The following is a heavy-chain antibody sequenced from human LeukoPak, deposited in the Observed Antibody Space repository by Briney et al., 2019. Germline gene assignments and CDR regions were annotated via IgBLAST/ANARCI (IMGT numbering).Heavy chain of an antibody. CDR3: ARDKAYMTTVSFDY. V-gene: IGHV1-2*02. CDR2: INPNSGGT. CDR1: GYTFTGYY. Sequence: RASVKVSCEASGYTFTGYYMHWVRQAPGQGLEWMGWINPNSGGTNYAQKFQGRVTMTRDTSISTAYMELSRLRSDDTAVYYCARDKAYMTTVSFDYWGQGTLVTVSS. D-gene: IGHD4-11*01. J-gene: IGHJ4*02.